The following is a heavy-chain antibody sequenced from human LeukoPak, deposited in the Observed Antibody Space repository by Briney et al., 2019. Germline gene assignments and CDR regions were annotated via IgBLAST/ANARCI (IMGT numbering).Heavy chain of an antibody. V-gene: IGHV4-59*01. CDR3: ARDHYYDSSGYTFRH. J-gene: IGHJ1*01. D-gene: IGHD3-22*01. CDR2: IYYSGST. Sequence: SETLSLTCTVSGGSISNYYWSWIRQPPGKGLEWIGYIYYSGSTSYNPSLKSQVTISVDTSKNQFSLNLSSVTAADTAVYYCARDHYYDSSGYTFRHWGQGTLVTVSS. CDR1: GGSISNYY.